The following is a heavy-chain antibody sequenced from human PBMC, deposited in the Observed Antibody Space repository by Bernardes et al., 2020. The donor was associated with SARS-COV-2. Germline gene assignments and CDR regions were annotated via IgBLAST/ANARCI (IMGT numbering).Heavy chain of an antibody. CDR3: AKHVFPPLVSDSSGYGHFDY. D-gene: IGHD3-22*01. CDR1: GFTFSSYA. V-gene: IGHV3-23*01. Sequence: GGSLRLSCAVSGFTFSSYAMSWVRQAPGRGLEWVSGIGGSDGRTYYADSGEGRFTISRDNSKNTLYLQVNSLRAEDTAVYYCAKHVFPPLVSDSSGYGHFDYWGQGTLVTVSS. J-gene: IGHJ4*02. CDR2: IGGSDGRT.